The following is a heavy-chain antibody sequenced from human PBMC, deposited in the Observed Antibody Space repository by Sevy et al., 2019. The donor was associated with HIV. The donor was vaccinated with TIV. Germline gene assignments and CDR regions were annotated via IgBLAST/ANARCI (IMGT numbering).Heavy chain of an antibody. CDR3: ARESIAVAGIGYYLHH. Sequence: GGSLRLSCAASGFTFSGYGMHWVRQAPGKGLEWVAVIWYDGSNKNYVDSVKGRFTISRDNSKNTLYLKMNGLRAEDTAVYYCARESIAVAGIGYYLHHWGQGTLVTVSS. V-gene: IGHV3-33*01. J-gene: IGHJ4*02. CDR1: GFTFSGYG. CDR2: IWYDGSNK. D-gene: IGHD6-19*01.